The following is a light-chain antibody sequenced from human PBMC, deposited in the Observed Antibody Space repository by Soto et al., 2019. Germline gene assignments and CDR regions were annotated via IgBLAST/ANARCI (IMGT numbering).Light chain of an antibody. V-gene: IGLV2-14*01. J-gene: IGLJ1*01. CDR1: SSVVGGYNY. CDR2: DVS. Sequence: QSALTQPASVSGSPGQSITISCTGTSSVVGGYNYVSWYQQQPGKAPKLMIYDVSNRPSGVSNRFSGSKSGNTASLTISGLQAEDEADYYCSSYTSSSPWVFGTGTKVTVL. CDR3: SSYTSSSPWV.